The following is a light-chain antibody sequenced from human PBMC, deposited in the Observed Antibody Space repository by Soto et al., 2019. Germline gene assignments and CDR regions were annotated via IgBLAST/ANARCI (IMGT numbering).Light chain of an antibody. Sequence: DIQMTQSPSSLSASVGARVPITCRASQGISNYLAWYQQKPGKVPKLLIYAASTLQSGVPSRFSGSRSGTDFTLTISSLQPEDSATNHCQQSYRTPLFGPGTRWIS. V-gene: IGKV1-27*01. CDR3: QQSYRTPL. CDR1: QGISNY. J-gene: IGKJ3*01. CDR2: AAS.